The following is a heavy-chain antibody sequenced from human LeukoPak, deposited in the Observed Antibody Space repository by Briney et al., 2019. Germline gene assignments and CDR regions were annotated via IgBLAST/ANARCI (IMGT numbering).Heavy chain of an antibody. CDR1: GGSISSSSYY. CDR2: IYYSGST. CDR3: THSSSSGGFDY. J-gene: IGHJ4*02. Sequence: PETLSLTCTVSGGSISSSSYYWGWIRQPPGKGLEWIGSIYYSGSTYYNPSLKSRVTISVDTSKNQFSLKLSSVTAADTAVYYCTHSSSSGGFDYWGQGTLVTVSS. D-gene: IGHD6-6*01. V-gene: IGHV4-39*01.